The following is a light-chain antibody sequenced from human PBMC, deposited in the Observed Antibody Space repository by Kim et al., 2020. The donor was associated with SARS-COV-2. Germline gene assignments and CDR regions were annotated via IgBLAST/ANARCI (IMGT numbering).Light chain of an antibody. CDR2: SND. J-gene: IGLJ1*01. V-gene: IGLV1-44*01. CDR3: GTWDDSLNAYV. CDR1: NSNIGSKA. Sequence: GQRVTIACSGSNSNIGSKAISWFQHLPGTAPKLLSYSNDQRPSGVPDRFSGSKSGTSASLAIGGLQSEDEADYYCGTWDDSLNAYVFGTGTKVTVL.